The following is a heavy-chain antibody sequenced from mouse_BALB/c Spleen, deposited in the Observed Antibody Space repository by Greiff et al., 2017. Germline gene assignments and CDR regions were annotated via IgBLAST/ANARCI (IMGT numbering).Heavy chain of an antibody. Sequence: EVMLVESGPGLVKPSQSLSLTCTVTGYSITSDYAWNWIRQFPGNKLEWMGYISYSGSTSYNPSLKSRISITRDTSKNQFFLQLNSVTTEDTATYYCARSDYRGAMDYWGQGTSVTVSS. CDR2: ISYSGST. CDR1: GYSITSDYA. J-gene: IGHJ4*01. CDR3: ARSDYRGAMDY. V-gene: IGHV3-2*02. D-gene: IGHD2-14*01.